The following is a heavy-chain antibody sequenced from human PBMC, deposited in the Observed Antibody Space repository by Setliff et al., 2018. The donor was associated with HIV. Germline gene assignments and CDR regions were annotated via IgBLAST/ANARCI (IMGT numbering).Heavy chain of an antibody. Sequence: PGGSLRLSCAASGFTFDDYGMSWVRQAPGKGLEWVSYISSSGSTIYYADSVKGRFTISRDNAKNSLYLQMNSLRAEDTAVYYCARDHRPYFYDKAWFDPWGQGTLVTVSS. D-gene: IGHD3-22*01. CDR2: ISSSGSTI. J-gene: IGHJ5*02. V-gene: IGHV3-48*04. CDR1: GFTFDDYG. CDR3: ARDHRPYFYDKAWFDP.